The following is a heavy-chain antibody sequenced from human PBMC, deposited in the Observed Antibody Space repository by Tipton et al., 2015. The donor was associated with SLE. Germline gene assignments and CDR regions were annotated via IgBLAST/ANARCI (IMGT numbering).Heavy chain of an antibody. J-gene: IGHJ4*02. D-gene: IGHD3-22*01. V-gene: IGHV3-23*01. CDR3: AKAGYYDSSGYYSYFDY. CDR1: GFTFDDYG. CDR2: ISGSGGST. Sequence: GSLRLSCAASGFTFDDYGMSWVRQAPGKGLEWVSAISGSGGSTYYADSVKGRFTISRDNSKNTLYLQMNSLRAEDTAVYYCAKAGYYDSSGYYSYFDYWGQGTLVTVSS.